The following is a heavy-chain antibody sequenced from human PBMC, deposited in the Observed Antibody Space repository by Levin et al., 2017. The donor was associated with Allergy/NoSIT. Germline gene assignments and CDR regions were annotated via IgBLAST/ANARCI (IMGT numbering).Heavy chain of an antibody. V-gene: IGHV3-23*01. J-gene: IGHJ4*02. D-gene: IGHD2-2*01. CDR1: GFTFSSYA. CDR2: ISGSGGST. Sequence: PGGSLRLSCAASGFTFSSYAMSWVRQAPGKGLEWVSAISGSGGSTYYADSVKGRFTISRDNSKNTLYLQMNSLRAEDTAVYYCAKDTRGYCSSTSCYQGVDYWGQGTLVTVSS. CDR3: AKDTRGYCSSTSCYQGVDY.